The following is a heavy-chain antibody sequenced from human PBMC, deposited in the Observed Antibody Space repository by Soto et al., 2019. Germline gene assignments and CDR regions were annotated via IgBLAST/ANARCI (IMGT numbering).Heavy chain of an antibody. J-gene: IGHJ6*02. CDR2: IIPIFGTA. D-gene: IGHD2-2*01. CDR3: ARHVPTAGYYYGMDV. V-gene: IGHV1-69*12. CDR1: VGTFSSYA. Sequence: QVQLVQSGAEVKKPGSSVKVSCKASVGTFSSYAISWVRQAPGQGLEWMGGIIPIFGTANYAQKFQGRVTITADESTSTAYMERSSLRSEDTAVYFCARHVPTAGYYYGMDVWGQGTTVTVSS.